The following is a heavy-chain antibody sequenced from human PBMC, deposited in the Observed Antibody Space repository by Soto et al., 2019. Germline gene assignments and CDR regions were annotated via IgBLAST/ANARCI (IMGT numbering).Heavy chain of an antibody. Sequence: SETLSLTCTVSGGSISSGGYYWSWIRQHPGKGLEWIGEINHSGSTNYNPSLKSRVTISVDTSKNQFSLKLSSVTAADTAVYYCARSSQPSWNYFDYWGQGTLVTVSS. CDR3: ARSSQPSWNYFDY. D-gene: IGHD2-2*01. CDR2: INHSGST. CDR1: GGSISSGGYY. V-gene: IGHV4-31*03. J-gene: IGHJ4*02.